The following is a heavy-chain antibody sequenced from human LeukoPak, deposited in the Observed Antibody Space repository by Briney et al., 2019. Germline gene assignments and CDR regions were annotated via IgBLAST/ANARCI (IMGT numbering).Heavy chain of an antibody. CDR1: GFTFSDYY. CDR2: SSSSGSTI. CDR3: ARDMELRYFDWLPSEGCFDY. J-gene: IGHJ4*02. D-gene: IGHD3-9*01. V-gene: IGHV3-11*01. Sequence: GGSLRLSCAASGFTFSDYYMNWVRQAPGKGLEWVSYSSSSGSTIYYADSVKGRFTISRDNAKNSLYLQMNSLRAEDTAVYYCARDMELRYFDWLPSEGCFDYWGQGAVVTVSS.